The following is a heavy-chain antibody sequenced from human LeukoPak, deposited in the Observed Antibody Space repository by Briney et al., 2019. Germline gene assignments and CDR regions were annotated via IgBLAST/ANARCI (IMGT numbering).Heavy chain of an antibody. V-gene: IGHV3-20*04. Sequence: PGGSLRLSCAASGFTFDDYGMSWVRQAPGKGLEWVSGINWNGGSTVYADSVKGRFTISRDNAKNSLYLQMNSLRAEDTALYYCARDLGDGSSWSEFDIWGQGTMVTVSS. J-gene: IGHJ3*02. CDR2: INWNGGST. CDR3: ARDLGDGSSWSEFDI. CDR1: GFTFDDYG. D-gene: IGHD6-13*01.